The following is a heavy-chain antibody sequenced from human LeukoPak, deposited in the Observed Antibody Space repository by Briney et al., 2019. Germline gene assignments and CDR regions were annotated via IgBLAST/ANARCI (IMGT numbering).Heavy chain of an antibody. D-gene: IGHD6-13*01. CDR1: GFTFSSYG. CDR3: AKDGIAPRPSFDY. V-gene: IGHV3-30*02. Sequence: GGSLRLSCAASGFTFSSYGMHWVRQAPGKGLEWVALIRYDGSNKYYADSVKGRFTISRDNSKNTVYLQMNSLRAEDTAVYYCAKDGIAPRPSFDYWGQGALVTVSS. CDR2: IRYDGSNK. J-gene: IGHJ4*02.